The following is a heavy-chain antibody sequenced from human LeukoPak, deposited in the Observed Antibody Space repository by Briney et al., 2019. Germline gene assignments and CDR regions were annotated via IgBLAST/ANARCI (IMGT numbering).Heavy chain of an antibody. J-gene: IGHJ5*02. D-gene: IGHD6-13*01. Sequence: ASVKVSCKASGYTFTSYDINWVRQATGQGLEWMGWMNPNSGNTGYAQKFQGRVTMTRNTSISTAYMELSSLRSEDTAVYYCARSLDGYGSSWYIDWFDPRGQGTLVTVSS. CDR2: MNPNSGNT. V-gene: IGHV1-8*01. CDR3: ARSLDGYGSSWYIDWFDP. CDR1: GYTFTSYD.